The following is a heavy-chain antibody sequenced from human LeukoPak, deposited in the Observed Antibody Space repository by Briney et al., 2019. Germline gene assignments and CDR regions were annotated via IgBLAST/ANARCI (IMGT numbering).Heavy chain of an antibody. CDR2: IKSKTDGGTT. V-gene: IGHV3-15*01. D-gene: IGHD3-22*01. CDR3: TTYTQAYYYDSSGYSPHLDY. J-gene: IGHJ4*02. CDR1: GFTFSNAW. Sequence: GGSLRLSCAASGFTFSNAWMSWVRQAPGKGLEWVGRIKSKTDGGTTDYAAPVKGRFTISRDDSKNTLYLQMNSLKTEDTAVYYCTTYTQAYYYDSSGYSPHLDYWGQGTLVTVSS.